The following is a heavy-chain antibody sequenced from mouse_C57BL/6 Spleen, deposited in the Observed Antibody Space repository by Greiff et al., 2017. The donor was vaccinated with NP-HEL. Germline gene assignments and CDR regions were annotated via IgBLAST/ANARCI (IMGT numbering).Heavy chain of an antibody. CDR2: IYPGDGDT. J-gene: IGHJ4*01. V-gene: IGHV1-82*01. Sequence: QVQLQQSGPELVKPGASVKISCKASGYAFSSSWMNWVKQRPGKGLEWIGRIYPGDGDTNYNGKFKGKATLTADKSSSTAYMQLSSLTSEDSAVYFCARYDGWAMDYWGQGTSVTVSS. CDR3: ARYDGWAMDY. CDR1: GYAFSSSW. D-gene: IGHD2-3*01.